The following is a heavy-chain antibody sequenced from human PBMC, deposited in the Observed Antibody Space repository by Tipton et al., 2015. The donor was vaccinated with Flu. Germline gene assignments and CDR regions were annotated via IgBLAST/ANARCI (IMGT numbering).Heavy chain of an antibody. V-gene: IGHV4-59*01. CDR3: ARIRLSGSYGVGLDY. CDR2: IYSSGRST. CDR1: GGSISGYY. Sequence: TLSLTCTVSGGSISGYYWSWIRQPPGRGLECIGYIYSSGRSTNYNPSVKSRVTISVDTSKNQFSLELSSVTAADTAVYYCARIRLSGSYGVGLDYWGQGTLVTVSS. D-gene: IGHD1-26*01. J-gene: IGHJ4*02.